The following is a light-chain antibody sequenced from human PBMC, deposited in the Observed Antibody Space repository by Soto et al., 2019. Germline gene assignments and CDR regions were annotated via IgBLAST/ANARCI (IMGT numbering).Light chain of an antibody. Sequence: IVLTQSPGALSLSPGEGATLSCRASQSIKNNFLAWYQQRPGQAPRLLIHAASIRASGISDRFTGTASGTDFTLTISRLEPDDFGVHYCQQYGTSLTFGGGTRVE. CDR1: QSIKNNF. V-gene: IGKV3-20*01. CDR3: QQYGTSLT. CDR2: AAS. J-gene: IGKJ4*01.